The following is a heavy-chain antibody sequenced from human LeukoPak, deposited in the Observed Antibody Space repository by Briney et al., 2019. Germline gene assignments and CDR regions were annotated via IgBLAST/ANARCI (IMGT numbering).Heavy chain of an antibody. CDR1: GGSIGSSNYY. CDR2: IYHSGST. CDR3: ARAIEVGAMTPFDY. V-gene: IGHV4-39*07. D-gene: IGHD1-26*01. Sequence: PSETLSLTCSVSGGSIGSSNYYWGWIRQPPGKGLEWIGSIYHSGSTYYNPSLKSRVTISVDTSKNQFSLKLSSVTAADTAVYYCARAIEVGAMTPFDYWGQGTLVTVSS. J-gene: IGHJ4*02.